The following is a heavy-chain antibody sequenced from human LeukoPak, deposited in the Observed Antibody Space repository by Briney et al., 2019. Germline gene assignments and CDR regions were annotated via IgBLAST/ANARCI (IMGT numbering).Heavy chain of an antibody. Sequence: QSGGSLRLSCAASGFTFSSYALHWVRQAPGKGLGWVTVISDDGSNKYYADSVKGRFTISRDNSKNTLYLQMNRLRPEDTAVYYCARVDDLDAFDIWGQGTMVTVSS. V-gene: IGHV3-30*04. CDR1: GFTFSSYA. J-gene: IGHJ3*02. CDR3: ARVDDLDAFDI. CDR2: ISDDGSNK. D-gene: IGHD2-2*03.